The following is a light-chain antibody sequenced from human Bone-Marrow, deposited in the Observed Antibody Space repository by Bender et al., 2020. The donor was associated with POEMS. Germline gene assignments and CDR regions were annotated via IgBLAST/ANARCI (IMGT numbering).Light chain of an antibody. V-gene: IGLV2-23*02. CDR1: SSDVGSYKL. Sequence: QSALTQPAPVSGSPGQSITISCTGTSSDVGSYKLVSWYQQHPGKAPKLMTDEVTKRPSGVSSRFSGSKSGNTASLTISGLQTEDEADYDCCSYAGSTTVFGGGTELTVL. CDR3: CSYAGSTTV. J-gene: IGLJ2*01. CDR2: EVT.